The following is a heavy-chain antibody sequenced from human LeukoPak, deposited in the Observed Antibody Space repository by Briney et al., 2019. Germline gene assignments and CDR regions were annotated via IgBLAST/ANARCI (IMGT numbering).Heavy chain of an antibody. D-gene: IGHD1-26*01. J-gene: IGHJ4*02. V-gene: IGHV3-7*01. CDR3: ARHSYSSPSLTY. CDR1: GFTFSTYR. CDR2: IKQDGGEI. Sequence: GGSLTLSCAASGFTFSTYRMRWVRQAPGKGREGVANIKQDGGEIYSVDSVKGRFTITRDNTKNSLYLQMNSLRADDTAVYYCARHSYSSPSLTYWGQGTLVTVSS.